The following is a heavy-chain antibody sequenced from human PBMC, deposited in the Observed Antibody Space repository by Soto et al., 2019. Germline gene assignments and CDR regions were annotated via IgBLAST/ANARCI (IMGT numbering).Heavy chain of an antibody. D-gene: IGHD3-16*01. CDR3: AREFIMITFGGVILGDAFDI. CDR1: GYTFTSYA. J-gene: IGHJ3*02. Sequence: ASVKVSCKASGYTFTSYAMHWVRQAPGQRLEWMGWINAGNGNTIYSQKFQGRVTITRDTSASTAYMELSSLRSEDTAVYYCAREFIMITFGGVILGDAFDIWGQGTMVTVSS. CDR2: INAGNGNT. V-gene: IGHV1-3*01.